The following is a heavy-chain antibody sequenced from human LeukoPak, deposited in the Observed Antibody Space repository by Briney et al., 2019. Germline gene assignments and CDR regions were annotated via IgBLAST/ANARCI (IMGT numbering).Heavy chain of an antibody. CDR1: GYTFTSHD. V-gene: IGHV1-8*01. CDR2: MNPNSGNT. J-gene: IGHJ5*02. CDR3: ARKVTAIRGDWFDP. D-gene: IGHD2-21*02. Sequence: GASVKVSCKASGYTFTSHDINWVRQATGQGLEWMGWMNPNSGNTGYAQKFQGRVTMTRNTSISTAYMELSSLRSEDTAVYYCARKVTAIRGDWFDPWGQGTLVTVSS.